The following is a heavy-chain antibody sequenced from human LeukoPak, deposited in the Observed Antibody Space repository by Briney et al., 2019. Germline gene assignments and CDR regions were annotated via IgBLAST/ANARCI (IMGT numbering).Heavy chain of an antibody. CDR1: GGSFSGYY. CDR3: ARGVVCPDY. Sequence: SETLSLTCAVYGGSFSGYYWSWIRQPPGKGLEWIGEINHSGSTNYNLSLKSRVTISVDTSKNQFSLKLSSVTAADTAVYYCARGVVCPDYWGQGTLVTVSS. J-gene: IGHJ4*02. D-gene: IGHD3-22*01. CDR2: INHSGST. V-gene: IGHV4-34*01.